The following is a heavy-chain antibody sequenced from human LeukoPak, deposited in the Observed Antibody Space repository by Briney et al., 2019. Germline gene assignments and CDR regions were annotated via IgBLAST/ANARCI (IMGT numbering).Heavy chain of an antibody. D-gene: IGHD3-22*01. V-gene: IGHV3-21*01. CDR1: GFTFSGYS. J-gene: IGHJ4*02. Sequence: GGSLRLSCTASGFTFSGYSMNWIRQAPGKGLEWVSSFGTRSTSIYHAGSVKGRFAISRDNAKNSLYLQMNSLGAEDTALYYCAREVSEGFDFWGQGTLVTVSS. CDR3: AREVSEGFDF. CDR2: FGTRSTSI.